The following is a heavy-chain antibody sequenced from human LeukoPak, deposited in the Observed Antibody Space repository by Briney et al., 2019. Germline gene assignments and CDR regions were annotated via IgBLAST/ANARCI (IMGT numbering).Heavy chain of an antibody. J-gene: IGHJ5*02. CDR3: ARVGTYYDILTGYLGNWFDP. V-gene: IGHV4-31*03. Sequence: PSETLSLACTVSGGSISSGGYYWRWIRQHPGKGLEWIGYIYYSGSTYYNPSLKSRVTISVDTSKNQFSLKLSSVTAADTAVYYCARVGTYYDILTGYLGNWFDPWGQGTLVTVSS. CDR1: GGSISSGGYY. D-gene: IGHD3-9*01. CDR2: IYYSGST.